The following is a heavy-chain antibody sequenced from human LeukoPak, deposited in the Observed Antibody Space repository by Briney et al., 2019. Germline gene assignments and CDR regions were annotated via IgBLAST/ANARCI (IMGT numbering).Heavy chain of an antibody. CDR2: IYSGGST. Sequence: GGSLRLSCAASGFTVSSNYMSWVRQAPGKGLEWVSAIYSGGSTYYADSMKGRFTISRDNSKNTLYLQMNSLRAEDTAVYYCARDSGGSYYYYYYMDVWGKGTTVTISS. D-gene: IGHD1-26*01. CDR1: GFTVSSNY. J-gene: IGHJ6*03. V-gene: IGHV3-66*01. CDR3: ARDSGGSYYYYYYMDV.